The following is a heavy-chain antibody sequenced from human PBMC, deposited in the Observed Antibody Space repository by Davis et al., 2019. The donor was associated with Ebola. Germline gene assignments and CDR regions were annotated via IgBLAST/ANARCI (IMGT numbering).Heavy chain of an antibody. D-gene: IGHD6-19*01. V-gene: IGHV3-74*01. CDR1: GFTFSSYW. CDR2: INSDGSST. Sequence: GESLKISCAASGFTFSSYWMHWVRQAPGKGLVWVSRINSDGSSTSYADSVKGRFTISRDNAKNTLYLQMNSLRAEDTAVYYCARLYSSGWYVTPPYYGMDVWGQGTTVTVSS. CDR3: ARLYSSGWYVTPPYYGMDV. J-gene: IGHJ6*02.